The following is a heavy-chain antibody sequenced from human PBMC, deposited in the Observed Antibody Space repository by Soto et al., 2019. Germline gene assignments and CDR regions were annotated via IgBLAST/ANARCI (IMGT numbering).Heavy chain of an antibody. D-gene: IGHD3-9*01. CDR1: GGSISSSSYY. J-gene: IGHJ4*02. CDR3: ARHPVLRYFDWLLYFDY. V-gene: IGHV4-39*01. CDR2: IYYSWST. Sequence: PSETLSLTCTVSGGSISSSSYYWGWIRQPPGKGLEWIGSIYYSWSTYYNPSLKSRVTISVDTSKNQFSLKLSSVTAADTAVYYCARHPVLRYFDWLLYFDYWGQGTLVSVSS.